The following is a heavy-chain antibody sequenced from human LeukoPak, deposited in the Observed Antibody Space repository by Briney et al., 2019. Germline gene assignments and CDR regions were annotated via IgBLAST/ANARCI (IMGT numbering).Heavy chain of an antibody. CDR3: ARDQGSQLWLVDY. CDR2: INPNSGGT. J-gene: IGHJ4*02. CDR1: GYTFTGYY. V-gene: IGHV1-2*02. Sequence: ASVRVSCKASGYTFTGYYMHWVRQAPGQGLEWMGWINPNSGGTNYAQKFQGRVTMTRDTSISTAYMELSRLRSDDTAMYYCARDQGSQLWLVDYWGQGTLVTVSS. D-gene: IGHD5-18*01.